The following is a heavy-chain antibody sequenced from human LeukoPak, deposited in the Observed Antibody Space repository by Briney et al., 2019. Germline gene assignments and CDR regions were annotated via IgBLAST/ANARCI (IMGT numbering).Heavy chain of an antibody. D-gene: IGHD1-14*01. CDR3: ARDNPVTRGLDSFDI. CDR2: IYYTGTT. V-gene: IGHV4-59*01. CDR1: GDSISHSY. J-gene: IGHJ3*02. Sequence: PSETLSLTCTVSGDSISHSYWSWLRQPPGKGLEWIGYIYYTGTTNYNPSLKSRVTISLDTSKNQFTLKLSSVTAADTAVYYCARDNPVTRGLDSFDIWGQGTMVTVSS.